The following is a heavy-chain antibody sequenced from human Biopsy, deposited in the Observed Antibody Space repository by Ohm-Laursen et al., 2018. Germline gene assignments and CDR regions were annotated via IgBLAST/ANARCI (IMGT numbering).Heavy chain of an antibody. CDR1: GDSISSYY. CDR3: ARDRGYYSDRTVPGYFDL. Sequence: SETLSLTCTVSGDSISSYYWSWIRQPPGKGLEWIGYVYYTGSTDYNPSLQSRVTISVDTSKNHISLRLRSVTPADTAIYYCARDRGYYSDRTVPGYFDLWGRGTLVTVSS. J-gene: IGHJ2*01. V-gene: IGHV4-59*01. CDR2: VYYTGST. D-gene: IGHD3-22*01.